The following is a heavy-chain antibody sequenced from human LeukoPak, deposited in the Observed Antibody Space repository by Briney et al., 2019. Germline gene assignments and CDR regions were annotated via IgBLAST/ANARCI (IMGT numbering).Heavy chain of an antibody. CDR2: IWYDRSNK. D-gene: IGHD6-13*01. J-gene: IGHJ6*02. V-gene: IGHV3-33*01. Sequence: GGSLRLSCAASGFTFSSSGMHWVRQAPGKGLEWVAVIWYDRSNKYYADSVKGRFTISRDNSKNTLYLQMDSLRAEDTAVYYCARDDIAAAGSMDVWGQGTTVTVSS. CDR1: GFTFSSSG. CDR3: ARDDIAAAGSMDV.